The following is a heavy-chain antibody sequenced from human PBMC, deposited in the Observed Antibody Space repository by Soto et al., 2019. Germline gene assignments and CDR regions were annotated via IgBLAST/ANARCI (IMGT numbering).Heavy chain of an antibody. CDR1: GFTLSNYW. Sequence: GGSLRLSCAAYGFTLSNYWMHWVRRAPGKGLVWVARIKIDDHNPTYADSVKGRLTISRDNAKNTLYLQMDSLRDEDTAVYFCARDMWSTTDYYYVMDVWGQGTTVTVSS. V-gene: IGHV3-74*03. D-gene: IGHD2-21*01. CDR2: IKIDDHNP. CDR3: ARDMWSTTDYYYVMDV. J-gene: IGHJ6*02.